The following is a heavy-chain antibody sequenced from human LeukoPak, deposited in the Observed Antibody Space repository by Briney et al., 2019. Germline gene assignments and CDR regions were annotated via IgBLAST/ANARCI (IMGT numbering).Heavy chain of an antibody. J-gene: IGHJ4*02. CDR3: AKDSTTLTLTFDY. D-gene: IGHD4-11*01. CDR2: ISYDGSNK. Sequence: GGSLRLSCAASGFTFSSFGMHWVRQAPGKGLEWVAVISYDGSNKYYADSVKGRFTISRGNSKNTLYLQMSSLKSEDTAVYYCAKDSTTLTLTFDYWGQGTLVTVSS. V-gene: IGHV3-30*18. CDR1: GFTFSSFG.